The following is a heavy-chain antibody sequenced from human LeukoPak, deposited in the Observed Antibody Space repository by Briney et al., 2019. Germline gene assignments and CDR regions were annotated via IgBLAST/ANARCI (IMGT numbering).Heavy chain of an antibody. D-gene: IGHD6-13*01. CDR1: GFTFSSYD. J-gene: IGHJ6*02. CDR3: ARAVAAPGAYYYYGMDV. Sequence: PGGSLRLSCAASGFTFSSYDMPWVRQATGKGLEWVSTIDTAGDTYYPGSVKGRFTISRENAKNSLYLQMNSLRAGDTAVYYCARAVAAPGAYYYYGMDVWGQGTTVTVSS. CDR2: IDTAGDT. V-gene: IGHV3-13*01.